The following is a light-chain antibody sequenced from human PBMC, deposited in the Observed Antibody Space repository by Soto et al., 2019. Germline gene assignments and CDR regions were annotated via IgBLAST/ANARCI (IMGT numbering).Light chain of an antibody. V-gene: IGLV2-14*01. CDR2: DVS. CDR1: SSDVGGYNY. CDR3: SSYTSSSTRV. J-gene: IGLJ2*01. Sequence: QSALTQPASVSGSPGQSITISCSGTSSDVGGYNYVSWYLQHPGKAPKLMIYDVSNRPSGVSNRFSGSKSGNTASLTISGLQAEEEADYYCSSYTSSSTRVFGGGTKLTV.